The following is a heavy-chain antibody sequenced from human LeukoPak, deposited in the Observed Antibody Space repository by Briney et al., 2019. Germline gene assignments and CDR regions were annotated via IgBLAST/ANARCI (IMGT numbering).Heavy chain of an antibody. CDR2: IKSKTDGGTT. CDR3: TTDRNIVVVVAATGY. CDR1: GFTFSNAW. J-gene: IGHJ4*02. Sequence: GGSLRLSCAASGFTFSNAWMSWVRQAPGKGLEWVGRIKSKTDGGTTDYAAPVKGRFTISRDDSKNTLYLQMNSLKTEDTAVYYCTTDRNIVVVVAATGYWGQGTLVTVSS. V-gene: IGHV3-15*01. D-gene: IGHD2-15*01.